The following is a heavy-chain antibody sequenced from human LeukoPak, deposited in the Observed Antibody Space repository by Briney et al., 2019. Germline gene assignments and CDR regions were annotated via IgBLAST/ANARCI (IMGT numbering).Heavy chain of an antibody. CDR2: IKADGSEK. Sequence: GGSLRLSCAASGFTFSSYAMHWVRQAPGKGLEWVANIKADGSEKQYVDSVKGRFTISRDNAKNSLYLQMNSLRAEDTAVYYCARDPCCYSSSWGPYFDYWGQGTLVTVSS. CDR1: GFTFSSYA. J-gene: IGHJ4*02. D-gene: IGHD2-2*01. CDR3: ARDPCCYSSSWGPYFDY. V-gene: IGHV3-7*01.